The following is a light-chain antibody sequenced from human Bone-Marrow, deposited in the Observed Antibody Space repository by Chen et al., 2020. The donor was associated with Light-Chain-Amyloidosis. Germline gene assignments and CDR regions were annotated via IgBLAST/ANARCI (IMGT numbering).Light chain of an antibody. CDR1: DLPTKN. Sequence: SYELTQPPSGSVFPGQTARITCSGDDLPTKNAYWYQQKPDQAPDLVVYDDSDRPSGIPELFSGSNSGNTATLTISRVEAGNEADYYCQVWDSSSDHRAVFGGGTKLTVL. CDR3: QVWDSSSDHRAV. J-gene: IGLJ2*01. V-gene: IGLV3-21*02. CDR2: DDS.